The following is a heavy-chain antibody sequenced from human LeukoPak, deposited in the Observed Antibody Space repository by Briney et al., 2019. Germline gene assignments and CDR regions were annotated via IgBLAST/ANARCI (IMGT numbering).Heavy chain of an antibody. CDR2: IIPIFGTA. V-gene: IGHV1-69*13. CDR1: GGTFISYA. CDR3: ARSRYYYYGMDV. J-gene: IGHJ6*02. Sequence: ASVKVSCKASGGTFISYAISWVRQAPGQGLEWMGGIIPIFGTANYAQKFQGRVTITADESTSTAYMELSSLRSEDTAVYYCARSRYYYYGMDVWGQGTTVTVSS.